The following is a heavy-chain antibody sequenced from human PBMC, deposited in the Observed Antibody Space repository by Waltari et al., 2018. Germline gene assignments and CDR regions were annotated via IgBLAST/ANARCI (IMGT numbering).Heavy chain of an antibody. CDR1: GFTISTSW. V-gene: IGHV3-74*01. CDR2: INSDGSST. D-gene: IGHD6-13*01. CDR3: ARVATKTYSSPVPGRPYYYGMDV. Sequence: EEQLVESVGGLVQPGESLRLSSPASGFTISTSWMDCVLQPPGRGLVWVSRINSDGSSTIYAESVKGRFTISRDNAKNTLYVQMNRLRAEDTAVYYCARVATKTYSSPVPGRPYYYGMDVWGQGTTVTVSS. J-gene: IGHJ6*02.